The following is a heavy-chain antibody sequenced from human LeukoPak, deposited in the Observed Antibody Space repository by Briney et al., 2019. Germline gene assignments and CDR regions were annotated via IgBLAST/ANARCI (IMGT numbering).Heavy chain of an antibody. CDR1: GYTFTSYD. V-gene: IGHV1-8*01. Sequence: GASVKVSCKASGYTFTSYDINWVRRATGQGLEWMGWMNPNSGNTDYAPKFQGRVTMTRNTSITTAYMELSSLRSEDTAVCYCARAQRYCAGTSCYAPVAYWGQGTLVTVSS. J-gene: IGHJ4*02. D-gene: IGHD2-2*01. CDR2: MNPNSGNT. CDR3: ARAQRYCAGTSCYAPVAY.